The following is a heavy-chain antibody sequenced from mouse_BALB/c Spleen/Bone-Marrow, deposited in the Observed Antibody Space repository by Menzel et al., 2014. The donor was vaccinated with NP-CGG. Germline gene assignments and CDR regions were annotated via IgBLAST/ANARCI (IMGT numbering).Heavy chain of an antibody. CDR2: IWAGGNT. CDR3: AREWSYYRYIDY. Sequence: VQLQQSGPGLVAPSQRLSITCTVSGFSLTTYGIHWVRQPPGKGLEWLGVIWAGGNTIYNSNLMSRLSISKYTSKHQFFLKMNSLQTDYTAIYYCAREWSYYRYIDYLVQGTTLTVSS. V-gene: IGHV2-9*02. D-gene: IGHD2-14*01. CDR1: GFSLTTYG. J-gene: IGHJ2*01.